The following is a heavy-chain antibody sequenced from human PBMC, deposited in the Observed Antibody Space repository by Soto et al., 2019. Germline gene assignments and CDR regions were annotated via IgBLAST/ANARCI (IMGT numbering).Heavy chain of an antibody. CDR1: GYTFTSYG. D-gene: IGHD2-15*01. J-gene: IGHJ4*02. CDR2: ISAYNGNT. Sequence: VSVKVSCKASGYTFTSYGISWVRQAPGQGLEWMGWISAYNGNTNYAQKLQGRVTMTTDTSTSTAYMELRSLRSDDTAVYYCARDLRDIVVVVAADPFDYWGQGTLVTVSS. V-gene: IGHV1-18*01. CDR3: ARDLRDIVVVVAADPFDY.